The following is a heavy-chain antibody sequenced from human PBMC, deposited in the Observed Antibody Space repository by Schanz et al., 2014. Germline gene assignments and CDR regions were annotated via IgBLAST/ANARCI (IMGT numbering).Heavy chain of an antibody. CDR2: IIPILGIT. Sequence: QVQLVQSGAEVKKPGASVKVSCQASGYTFAGHAVHWVRQAPGQGPEWVGWIIPILGITNVAQTFQDRVTITADKSTSTAYMELSSLSSEDTAVYYCARGLGDERWLDLNEAFDIWGQGTIVTVSS. CDR1: GYTFAGHA. CDR3: ARGLGDERWLDLNEAFDI. J-gene: IGHJ3*02. V-gene: IGHV1-69*10. D-gene: IGHD6-19*01.